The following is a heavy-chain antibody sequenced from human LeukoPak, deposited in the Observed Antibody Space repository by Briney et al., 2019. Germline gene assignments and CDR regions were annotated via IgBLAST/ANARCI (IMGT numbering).Heavy chain of an antibody. J-gene: IGHJ4*02. D-gene: IGHD3-22*01. Sequence: GGSLRLSCAASGFTFRSYTMTWVRQAPGKGLEWVSSIRSTNNYIYYADSVKGRFTISRDNAKNSLYLQMNGLGAEDTAVYYCARDYDSSGSFDYWGRGTLVAVSS. CDR3: ARDYDSSGSFDY. V-gene: IGHV3-21*01. CDR1: GFTFRSYT. CDR2: IRSTNNYI.